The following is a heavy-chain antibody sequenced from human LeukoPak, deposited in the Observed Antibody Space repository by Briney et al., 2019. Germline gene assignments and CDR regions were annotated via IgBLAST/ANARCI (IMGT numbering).Heavy chain of an antibody. J-gene: IGHJ4*02. CDR3: AKEPNVVPAAIAY. Sequence: PGGSLRLSCAASGFTFSSYGMHWVRQAPGKGLEWVAFIRYDGSNKYYADSVKGRFTISRDNSKNTLYLQMNSLRAEDTAVYYCAKEPNVVPAAIAYWGQGTLVTVSS. V-gene: IGHV3-30*02. D-gene: IGHD2-2*02. CDR1: GFTFSSYG. CDR2: IRYDGSNK.